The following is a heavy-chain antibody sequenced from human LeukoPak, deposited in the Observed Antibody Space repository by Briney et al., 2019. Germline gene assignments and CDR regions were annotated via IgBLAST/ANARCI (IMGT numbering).Heavy chain of an antibody. CDR2: INPNSGGT. J-gene: IGHJ4*02. D-gene: IGHD3-22*01. CDR3: AREENSSRYSGYFDY. V-gene: IGHV1-2*02. CDR1: GYTFTAYY. Sequence: ASVKVSCKASGYTFTAYYMHWVRQAPGQGLEWMGWINPNSGGTNYAHKFQGRVTMTRDTSISTAYMELSRLRSDDTAVYYCAREENSSRYSGYFDYWGQGALVTVSS.